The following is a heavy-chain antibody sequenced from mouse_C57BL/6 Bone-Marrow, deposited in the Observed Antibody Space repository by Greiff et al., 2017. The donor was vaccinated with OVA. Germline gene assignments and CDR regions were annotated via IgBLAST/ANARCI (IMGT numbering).Heavy chain of an antibody. J-gene: IGHJ1*03. D-gene: IGHD1-1*01. V-gene: IGHV1-18*01. CDR1: GYTFTDYN. CDR3: ARRLRWYFDV. Sequence: VQLQQSGPELVKPGASVKIPCKASGYTFTDYNMDWVKQSHGKSLEWIGDINPNNGGTFYNQKFKGKATLTVDKSSSTAYMELRSLTSEDTAVYYCARRLRWYFDVWGTGTTVTVSS. CDR2: INPNNGGT.